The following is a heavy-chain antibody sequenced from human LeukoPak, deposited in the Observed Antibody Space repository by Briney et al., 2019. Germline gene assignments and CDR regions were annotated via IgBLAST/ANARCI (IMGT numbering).Heavy chain of an antibody. CDR2: ISASSSYT. CDR1: GIPFSDYY. CDR3: AAGTAADY. J-gene: IGHJ4*02. D-gene: IGHD6-13*01. Sequence: PGGSLRLSCVVSGIPFSDYYMNWIRQTPGKGLEWISYISASSSYTDYADSVKGRFIISRDNAQNALFLQMNRLRVEDTAVYYCAAGTAADYWGQGTLVTVSS. V-gene: IGHV3-11*03.